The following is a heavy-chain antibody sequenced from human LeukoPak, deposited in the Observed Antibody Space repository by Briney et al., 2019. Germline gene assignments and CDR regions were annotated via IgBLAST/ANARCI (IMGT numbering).Heavy chain of an antibody. CDR2: INHSGST. CDR1: GGSFSGYY. J-gene: IGHJ4*02. D-gene: IGHD3-10*01. Sequence: PSETLSLTCAVYGGSFSGYYWSWIRQPPGKGLEWIGEINHSGSTNYNPSLKSRVTISVDTSKNQFSLELSSVTAADTAVYYCARAPYYYDSGYYFGYWGQGTLVTVSS. V-gene: IGHV4-34*01. CDR3: ARAPYYYDSGYYFGY.